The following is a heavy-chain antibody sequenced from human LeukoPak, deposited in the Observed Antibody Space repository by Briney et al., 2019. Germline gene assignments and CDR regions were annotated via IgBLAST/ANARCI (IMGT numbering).Heavy chain of an antibody. J-gene: IGHJ4*02. V-gene: IGHV4-34*01. D-gene: IGHD3-3*01. CDR1: GGSFSGYY. Sequence: SETLSLTCAVCGGSFSGYYWSWIRQPPGKGLEWIGEINHSGSTNYNPSLKSRVTISVDTSKNQFSLKLSSVTAADTAVYYCARVSLPFGVVIAYYFDYWGQGTLVTVSS. CDR2: INHSGST. CDR3: ARVSLPFGVVIAYYFDY.